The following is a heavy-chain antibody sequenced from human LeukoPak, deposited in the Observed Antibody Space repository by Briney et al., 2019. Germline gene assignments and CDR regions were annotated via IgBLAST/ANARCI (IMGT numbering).Heavy chain of an antibody. V-gene: IGHV6-1*01. D-gene: IGHD1-20*01. J-gene: IGHJ4*02. CDR3: ARDYNWALDY. CDR2: THYRSRWHY. Sequence: SQTLSLNCAITGDSVSTDNVAWNWIRQSPSRGLEWLGKTHYRSRWHYDYAESVKNRITVNPDTSKNQFSLHLNSVTPEDTAVYYCARDYNWALDYWGQGTLVTVSS. CDR1: GDSVSTDNVA.